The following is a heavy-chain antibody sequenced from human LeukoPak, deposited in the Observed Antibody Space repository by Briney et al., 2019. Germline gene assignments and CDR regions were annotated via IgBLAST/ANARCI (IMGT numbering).Heavy chain of an antibody. V-gene: IGHV3-30*03. J-gene: IGHJ4*02. CDR1: GFTFSSYG. Sequence: GGSLRLSCAASGFTFSSYGMHWVRQAPGKGLEWVAVISYDGSNKYYADSVKGRFTISRDNSKNTLYLQMNSLRAEDTAVYYCASQYYYDSSGLSFFDYWGQGTLVTVSS. D-gene: IGHD3-22*01. CDR3: ASQYYYDSSGLSFFDY. CDR2: ISYDGSNK.